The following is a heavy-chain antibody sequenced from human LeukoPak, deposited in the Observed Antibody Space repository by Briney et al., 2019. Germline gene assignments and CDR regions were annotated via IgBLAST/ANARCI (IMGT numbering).Heavy chain of an antibody. Sequence: GESLKISCKGSGYSFTSYWIGWVRQMPGKGLEWMGIIYPGDPDTRYSPSFQGQVTISADKSISTAYLQWSSLKASDTAMYYCARRVAVSGSAPQYTIFGVVGSKGYYYYYMDVWGKGTTVTVSS. CDR2: IYPGDPDT. V-gene: IGHV5-51*01. CDR3: ARRVAVSGSAPQYTIFGVVGSKGYYYYYMDV. J-gene: IGHJ6*03. D-gene: IGHD3-3*01. CDR1: GYSFTSYW.